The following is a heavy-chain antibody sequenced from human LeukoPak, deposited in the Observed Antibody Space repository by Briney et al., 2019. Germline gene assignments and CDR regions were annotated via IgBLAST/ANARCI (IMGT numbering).Heavy chain of an antibody. CDR1: GGTFSSYA. J-gene: IGHJ4*02. D-gene: IGHD1-7*01. CDR2: IIPIFGTP. CDR3: ARTYDWNYGGLFDY. V-gene: IGHV1-69*05. Sequence: SVKVSCKASGGTFSSYAISWVRQAPGQGLEWMGGIIPIFGTPNYAQKFQGRVTITTDESTSTAYMELSSLRSEGTAVYYCARTYDWNYGGLFDYWGQGTLVTVSS.